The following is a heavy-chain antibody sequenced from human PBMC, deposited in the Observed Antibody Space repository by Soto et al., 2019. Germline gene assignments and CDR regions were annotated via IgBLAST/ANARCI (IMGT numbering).Heavy chain of an antibody. V-gene: IGHV3-15*07. CDR3: TTDPYFEMSSALFDY. D-gene: IGHD3-10*01. CDR1: GFTFSNAW. J-gene: IGHJ4*02. CDR2: IKSKTDGGTT. Sequence: PGGSLRLSCAASGFTFSNAWMNWVRQAPGKGLEWVGRIKSKTDGGTTDYAAPVKGRFTISRDDSKNTLYLQMNSLKTEDTAGYYSTTDPYFEMSSALFDYWGQGTLVTVSS.